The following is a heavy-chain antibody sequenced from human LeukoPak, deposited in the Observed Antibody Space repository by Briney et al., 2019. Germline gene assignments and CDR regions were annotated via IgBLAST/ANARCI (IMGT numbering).Heavy chain of an antibody. Sequence: SETLSLTCTVSGGSNSSSYWSWIRQPPGKGLEWIGYIHYSGTTNYNPSLKSRVTISVDTSKNQFSLKLSSVTAADTAVYYCARADDARWQSVYYYYYMDVWGKGTTLTVSS. J-gene: IGHJ6*03. D-gene: IGHD4-23*01. CDR3: ARADDARWQSVYYYYYMDV. CDR1: GGSNSSSY. V-gene: IGHV4-59*01. CDR2: IHYSGTT.